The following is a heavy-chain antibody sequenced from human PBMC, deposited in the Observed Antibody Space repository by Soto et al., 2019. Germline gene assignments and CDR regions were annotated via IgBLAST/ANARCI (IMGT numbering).Heavy chain of an antibody. V-gene: IGHV4-31*03. D-gene: IGHD2-21*02. Sequence: SETLSLTCTVSGGSISSGGYYWSWIRQHPGKGLEWIGYIYYSGGTYYKPSLKSRVTISVDTSKNQFSLKLSSVTAADTAVYYCARWAYCGGDCYPQFDYWGQGTLVTVSS. CDR1: GGSISSGGYY. CDR2: IYYSGGT. J-gene: IGHJ4*02. CDR3: ARWAYCGGDCYPQFDY.